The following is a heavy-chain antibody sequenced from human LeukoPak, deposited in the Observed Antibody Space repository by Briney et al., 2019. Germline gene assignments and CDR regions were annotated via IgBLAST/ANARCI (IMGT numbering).Heavy chain of an antibody. V-gene: IGHV3-30*03. D-gene: IGHD6-25*01. CDR1: GFTFSSYG. CDR3: ALSGFDY. Sequence: GGSLRLSCAASGFTFSSYGMHWVRQAPGKGLEWVAVISYDGSNKYYADSVKGRFTISRDHSKNSLYLQMNSLRAEDTAVYYCALSGFDYWGQGTLVTVSS. CDR2: ISYDGSNK. J-gene: IGHJ4*02.